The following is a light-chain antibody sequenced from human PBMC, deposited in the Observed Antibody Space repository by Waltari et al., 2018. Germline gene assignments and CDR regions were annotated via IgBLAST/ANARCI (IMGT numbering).Light chain of an antibody. CDR2: DAS. CDR1: QSISDF. CDR3: QQRGSWPLT. Sequence: ELVLKQSPPTLSLSPGERVTLSCRASQSISDFLAWYQQRPGRSPRLLIYDASTRATGIPTRFSGSGSGTDFTLTISSLEPEDVAVYFCQQRGSWPLTFGGGTRVDI. V-gene: IGKV3-11*01. J-gene: IGKJ4*01.